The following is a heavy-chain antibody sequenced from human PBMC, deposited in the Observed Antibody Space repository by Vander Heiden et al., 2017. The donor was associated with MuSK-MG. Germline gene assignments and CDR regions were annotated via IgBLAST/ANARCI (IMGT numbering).Heavy chain of an antibody. CDR2: INQSGST. D-gene: IGHD3-22*01. Sequence: QVQLQHGCEGLFKPAARLSLSRAVHGGSFSGYDWSWIRQPAGKGVEWIGEINQSGSTNYIPYLKRRVTISVDTSKTQFALKLRSVTDADTAVYYGAGSDSTAQTLNYWGQGTRVT. V-gene: IGHV4-34*01. CDR3: AGSDSTAQTLNY. CDR1: GGSFSGYD. J-gene: IGHJ4*02.